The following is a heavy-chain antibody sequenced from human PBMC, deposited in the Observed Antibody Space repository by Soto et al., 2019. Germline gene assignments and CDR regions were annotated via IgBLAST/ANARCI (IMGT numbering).Heavy chain of an antibody. J-gene: IGHJ4*01. V-gene: IGHV1-2*02. CDR1: GYTFTAYS. CDR3: ARSSGTYSDFDY. Sequence: ASVKVSCKASGYTFTAYSMHWVRQAPGQGLEWMGWINPNSGGTNYAQKFQGRVTMTRDTSISTAYMELSSPKSDDTALYFCARSSGTYSDFDYWGQGTQVTVS. CDR2: INPNSGGT. D-gene: IGHD1-26*01.